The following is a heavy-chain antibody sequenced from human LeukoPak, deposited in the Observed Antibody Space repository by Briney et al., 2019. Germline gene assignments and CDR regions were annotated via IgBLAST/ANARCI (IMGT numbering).Heavy chain of an antibody. V-gene: IGHV4-31*03. J-gene: IGHJ5*02. CDR2: ISYTGNT. Sequence: TLSLTCTVSGVSFSSGGFYWSWLRQHPGKALEWIGYISYTGNTYYNASLRSRVTISVDTSKNQFSLKLSSLTAADTAVYYCAREKVTTETNWFDPWGQGTLVTVSS. D-gene: IGHD4-11*01. CDR1: GVSFSSGGFY. CDR3: AREKVTTETNWFDP.